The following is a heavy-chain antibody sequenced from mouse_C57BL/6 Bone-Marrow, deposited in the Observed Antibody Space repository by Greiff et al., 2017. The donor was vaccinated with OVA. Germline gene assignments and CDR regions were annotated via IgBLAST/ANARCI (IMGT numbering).Heavy chain of an antibody. J-gene: IGHJ4*01. CDR1: GYTFTDYE. V-gene: IGHV1-15*01. Sequence: QVQLQQSGAELVRPGASVTLSCKASGYTFTDYEMHWVKQTPVHGLEWIGAIDPETGGTAYNQKFKGKAKLTADKSSSTTYMELRSLTSEDSAGYYCTRGYSNYYAMDYWGQGTSVTVSS. D-gene: IGHD2-5*01. CDR3: TRGYSNYYAMDY. CDR2: IDPETGGT.